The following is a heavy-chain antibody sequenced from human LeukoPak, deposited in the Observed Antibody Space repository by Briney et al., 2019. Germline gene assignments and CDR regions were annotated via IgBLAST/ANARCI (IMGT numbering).Heavy chain of an antibody. J-gene: IGHJ4*02. CDR2: INTNSGGT. CDR1: RYTLIRYY. Sequence: GGSVKVSCKACRYTLIRYYMHWVRQAPGQGLEWMGLINTNSGGTNYAQKFQGRVTMTSDTSISTAYMGLSRLRSDDTAVYYFASGSFPFLDYWGRGTLVTVSS. D-gene: IGHD1-26*01. CDR3: ASGSFPFLDY. V-gene: IGHV1-2*02.